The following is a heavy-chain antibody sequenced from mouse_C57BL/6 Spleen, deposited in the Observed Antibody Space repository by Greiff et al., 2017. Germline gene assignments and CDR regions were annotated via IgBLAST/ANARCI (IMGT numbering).Heavy chain of an antibody. CDR3: ARRAVQAYYLDY. J-gene: IGHJ2*01. CDR2: LDPSDSYT. D-gene: IGHD3-2*02. CDR1: GYTFTSYW. V-gene: IGHV1-59*01. Sequence: QVHVKQPGAELVRRGTSVKLSCKASGYTFTSYWMHWVKQRPGQGLEWIGVLDPSDSYTNYNQKFKGKATLPVDPSSTTAYMPLSSPTAEDSAVYYCARRAVQAYYLDYWGQGTTLTVSS.